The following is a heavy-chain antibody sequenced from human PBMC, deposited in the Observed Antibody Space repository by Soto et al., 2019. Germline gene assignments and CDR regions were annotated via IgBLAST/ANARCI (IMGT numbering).Heavy chain of an antibody. CDR1: GFTFSGHA. V-gene: IGHV3-30-3*01. CDR2: ISYDGSNK. J-gene: IGHJ6*02. Sequence: QVQLVESGGGVVQPGRSLRLSCAASGFTFSGHAMHWVRQAPGKGLEWVAVISYDGSNKYYADSVKGRFPISRDNSKKMLYLQMNSLRPEDTAVYYCARSWTCYHYYGMDVWGQGTTVTVSS. CDR3: ARSWTCYHYYGMDV.